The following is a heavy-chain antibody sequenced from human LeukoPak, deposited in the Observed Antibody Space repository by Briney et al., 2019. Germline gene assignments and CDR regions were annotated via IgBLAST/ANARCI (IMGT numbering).Heavy chain of an antibody. CDR1: GGSFSGYY. D-gene: IGHD1-26*01. CDR2: INHSGST. V-gene: IGHV4-34*01. Sequence: SETLSLTCAVYGGSFSGYYWSWIRQPPGKGLEWIGEINHSGSTNYNPSLKSRVTISVDTSKNQFSLKLSSVTAADTAVYYCASRGSGSYRYYYMDVWAKGPRSPSP. J-gene: IGHJ6*03. CDR3: ASRGSGSYRYYYMDV.